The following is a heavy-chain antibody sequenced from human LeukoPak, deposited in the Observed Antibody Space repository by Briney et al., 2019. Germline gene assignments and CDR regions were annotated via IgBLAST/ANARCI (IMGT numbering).Heavy chain of an antibody. V-gene: IGHV3-48*02. J-gene: IGHJ4*02. Sequence: GGSLRLSCGTSGLSFSSYSINWASQAPGKGLEWGSYISRSGNTIFYADSVKGRFTISRDEAKNSLYLQMNSLRDEDTAVYYCARDRFSGYASGGIDYWGQGTLVTVSS. CDR2: ISRSGNTI. CDR1: GLSFSSYS. CDR3: ARDRFSGYASGGIDY. D-gene: IGHD2-15*01.